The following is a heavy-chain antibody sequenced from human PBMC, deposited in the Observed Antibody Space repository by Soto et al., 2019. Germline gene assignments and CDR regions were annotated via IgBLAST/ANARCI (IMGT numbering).Heavy chain of an antibody. CDR1: GGSFSSYT. CDR2: IIPILGIA. D-gene: IGHD5-18*01. CDR3: ARDCDRDTDPWFDP. J-gene: IGHJ5*02. Sequence: GASVKVSCTASGGSFSSYTISWVRQAPGQGLEWMGRIIPILGIANYAQKFQGRVTITADKSTSTAYMELSSLRSEDTAVYYCARDCDRDTDPWFDPWGQGTLVTSPQ. V-gene: IGHV1-69*04.